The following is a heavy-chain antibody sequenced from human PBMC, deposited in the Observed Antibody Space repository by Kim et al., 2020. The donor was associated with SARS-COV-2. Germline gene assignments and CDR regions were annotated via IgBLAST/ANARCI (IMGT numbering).Heavy chain of an antibody. Sequence: ASVKVSCKASGYTFTSYYMHWVRQAPGQGLEWMGIINPSGGSTSYAQKFQGRVTMTRDTSTSTVYMELSSLRSEDTAVCYCARDGHIVVVIAIPSKTGYYGMDVWGQGTTVTVSS. V-gene: IGHV1-46*01. CDR1: GYTFTSYY. D-gene: IGHD2-21*01. CDR3: ARDGHIVVVIAIPSKTGYYGMDV. J-gene: IGHJ6*02. CDR2: INPSGGST.